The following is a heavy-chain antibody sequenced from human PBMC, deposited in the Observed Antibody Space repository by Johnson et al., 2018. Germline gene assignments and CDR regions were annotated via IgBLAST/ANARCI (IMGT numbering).Heavy chain of an antibody. J-gene: IGHJ1*01. CDR2: INWSAGKT. CDR1: GFSFEDYG. D-gene: IGHD3-16*02. V-gene: IGHV3-20*04. CDR3: SRATRNYCYTTSCFAQYFQH. Sequence: VQLVQSGGGVVRHGGSLRLSCAASGFSFEDYGLSWVRQVPGKGLEWVAGINWSAGKTGYADSVKGRFTISRDNAKNSLYLQLKSLEVEDKALYYCSRATRNYCYTTSCFAQYFQHWGQGTLVTVSS.